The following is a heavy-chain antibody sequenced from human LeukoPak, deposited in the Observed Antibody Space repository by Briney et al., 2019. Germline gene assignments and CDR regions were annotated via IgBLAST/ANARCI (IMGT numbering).Heavy chain of an antibody. Sequence: PGGSLRLSCAASGFTFSSYSMNWVRQAPGKGLEWVSSISSSSSYIYYADSVKGRFTISRDNAKNSLYLQMNSLRAEDTALYYCAKDFYSSGWSPFDYWGQGTLVTVSS. CDR2: ISSSSSYI. V-gene: IGHV3-21*04. CDR3: AKDFYSSGWSPFDY. CDR1: GFTFSSYS. J-gene: IGHJ4*02. D-gene: IGHD6-19*01.